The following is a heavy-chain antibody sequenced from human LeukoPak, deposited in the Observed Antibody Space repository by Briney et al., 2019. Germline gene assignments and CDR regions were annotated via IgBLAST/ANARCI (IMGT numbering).Heavy chain of an antibody. J-gene: IGHJ5*02. CDR2: IRYDGSNK. CDR1: GFTFSSYG. D-gene: IGHD3-22*01. CDR3: AKDVYYYDNSGWFDP. V-gene: IGHV3-30*02. Sequence: GGSLRLSCAASGFTFSSYGMHWVRQAPGKGLEWVAFIRYDGSNKYYADSVKGRFTISRDNSKNTLYLQMNSLRAEDTAVYYCAKDVYYYDNSGWFDPWGQGTLVTVSS.